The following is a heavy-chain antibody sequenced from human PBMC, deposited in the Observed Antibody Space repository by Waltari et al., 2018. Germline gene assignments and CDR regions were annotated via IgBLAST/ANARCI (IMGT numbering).Heavy chain of an antibody. V-gene: IGHV4-4*07. CDR2: IVTSGMT. Sequence: QVQLQESGPGLVRPLETLSLTCSVSGGSIRSYYWSWIRQPAGKGLEWIGHIVTSGMTKYNPSLKSRVTMSVDTSKNQFSLKLTSVTAADTAVYYCARESGDYSPFDNWGQGTLVTVSS. CDR1: GGSIRSYY. J-gene: IGHJ4*02. CDR3: ARESGDYSPFDN. D-gene: IGHD4-17*01.